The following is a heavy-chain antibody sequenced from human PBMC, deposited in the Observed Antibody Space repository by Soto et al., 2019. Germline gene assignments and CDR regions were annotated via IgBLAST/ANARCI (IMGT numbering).Heavy chain of an antibody. J-gene: IGHJ4*02. CDR2: IIPIFGTA. CDR3: ASLEQLVRGALEIDY. CDR1: GGTFSSYA. Sequence: SVKVSCKASGGTFSSYAISWVRQAPGQGLEWMGGIIPIFGTANYAQKFQGRVTITADKSTSTAYMELSSLRSEDTAVYYCASLEQLVRGALEIDYWGQGTLVTVSS. D-gene: IGHD6-6*01. V-gene: IGHV1-69*06.